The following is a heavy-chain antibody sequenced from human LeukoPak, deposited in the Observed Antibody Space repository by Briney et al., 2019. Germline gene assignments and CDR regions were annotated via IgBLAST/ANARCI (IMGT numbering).Heavy chain of an antibody. CDR1: GFTFSGSA. J-gene: IGHJ4*02. D-gene: IGHD4-17*01. CDR3: TTTTVTTSDMQFDY. Sequence: PRGSLRLSCAASGFTFSGSAMHWVRQASGKGLEWVGRIRSKANSYATAYAASVKGRFTISRDDSKNTAYLQMNSLKTEDTAVYYCTTTTVTTSDMQFDYWGQGTLVTVSS. CDR2: IRSKANSYAT. V-gene: IGHV3-73*01.